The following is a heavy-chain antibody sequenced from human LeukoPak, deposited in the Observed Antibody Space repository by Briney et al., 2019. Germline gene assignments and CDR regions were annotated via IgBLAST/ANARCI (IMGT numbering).Heavy chain of an antibody. CDR2: IDYSGST. Sequence: SETLSLTCTVSGGSISSYYWSWMRQPPGRGLEWVGNIDYSGSTNYNPSLKSRVTISVDTSKNQFSLKLSSVTAADTAVYYCARVSYSSASHFDYWGQGTLVTVSS. D-gene: IGHD6-6*01. CDR1: GGSISSYY. V-gene: IGHV4-59*01. CDR3: ARVSYSSASHFDY. J-gene: IGHJ4*02.